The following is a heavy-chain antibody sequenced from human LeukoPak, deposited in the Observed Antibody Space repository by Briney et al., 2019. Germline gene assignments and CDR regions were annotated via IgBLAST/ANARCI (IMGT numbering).Heavy chain of an antibody. CDR1: GGSISTYY. V-gene: IGHV4-59*01. J-gene: IGHJ3*02. Sequence: PSETLSLTCTVSGGSISTYYWSWIRQPPGKELEWIGYMFYSGSTNYNPSLKSRVTTSVDTSKNQFSLNLSSVTAADTAVYYCARDLSIVGNAFDIWGQGTMVTVPS. D-gene: IGHD1-26*01. CDR2: MFYSGST. CDR3: ARDLSIVGNAFDI.